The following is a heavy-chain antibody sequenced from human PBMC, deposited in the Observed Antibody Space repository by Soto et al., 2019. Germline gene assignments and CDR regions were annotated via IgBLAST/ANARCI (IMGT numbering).Heavy chain of an antibody. V-gene: IGHV3-7*03. J-gene: IGHJ4*02. CDR1: GFTFNNYW. Sequence: GGSLRLSCTASGFTFNNYWMSWARQTPGKGLEWVANIKQDGSEKDYVGSLKGRFTISRDNAKNSVYLQLNSLRGEDTAIYYCARIGYSSSSFDYWGQGTLVTVSS. CDR3: ARIGYSSSSFDY. CDR2: IKQDGSEK. D-gene: IGHD6-6*01.